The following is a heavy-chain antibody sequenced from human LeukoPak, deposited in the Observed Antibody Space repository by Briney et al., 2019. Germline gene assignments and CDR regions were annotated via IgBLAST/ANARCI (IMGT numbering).Heavy chain of an antibody. CDR1: GFTFSSYG. CDR2: ISYDGSNK. CDR3: AKDWDTAMVTNY. Sequence: GGSLRLSCAAPGFTFSSYGMHWVRQAPGKGLEWVAVISYDGSNKYYADSVKGRFTISRDNSKNTLYLQMNSLRAEDTAVYYCAKDWDTAMVTNYWGQGTLVTVSS. V-gene: IGHV3-30*18. D-gene: IGHD5-18*01. J-gene: IGHJ4*02.